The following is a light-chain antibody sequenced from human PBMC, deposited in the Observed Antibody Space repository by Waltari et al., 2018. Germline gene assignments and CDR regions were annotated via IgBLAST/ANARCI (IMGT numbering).Light chain of an antibody. CDR2: DVN. J-gene: IGLJ1*01. Sequence: QSALTQPASVSGSPGQSITISCTGTRSDVGGYNYVAWYQKPPGKAPKLIIYDVNNWSAGVTNRFSGSKAGNTASLTISGLQAEDEADYVCSSFTSTHTYVFGSGTKVNVL. CDR1: RSDVGGYNY. V-gene: IGLV2-14*03. CDR3: SSFTSTHTYV.